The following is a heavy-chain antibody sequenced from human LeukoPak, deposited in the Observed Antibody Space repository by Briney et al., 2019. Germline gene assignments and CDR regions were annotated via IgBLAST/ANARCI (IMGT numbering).Heavy chain of an antibody. CDR3: TSGFSDSSGST. CDR1: GFTFSTYW. Sequence: PGGSLRLSCAASGFTFSTYWMHWVRQAPGKGLVWVSRINSDGSSTSYADSVKGRFTISRDNTKNTLYLQMNSLRVEDTAVYYCTSGFSDSSGSTWGQGTLVTVSS. J-gene: IGHJ5*02. CDR2: INSDGSST. V-gene: IGHV3-74*01. D-gene: IGHD3-22*01.